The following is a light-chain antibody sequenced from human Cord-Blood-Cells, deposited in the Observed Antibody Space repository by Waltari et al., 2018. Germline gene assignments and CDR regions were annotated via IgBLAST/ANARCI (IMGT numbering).Light chain of an antibody. CDR1: QSVSSY. V-gene: IGKV3-11*01. CDR2: DAS. Sequence: EIVLTHPPATLSLYPGERATLSCRASQSVSSYLAWYQQNPGQAHRPLIYDASNRATGIPARFSGSGSGTDFTLTISSLEPEDFAVYYCQQRSNWLTFGGGTKVEIK. J-gene: IGKJ4*01. CDR3: QQRSNWLT.